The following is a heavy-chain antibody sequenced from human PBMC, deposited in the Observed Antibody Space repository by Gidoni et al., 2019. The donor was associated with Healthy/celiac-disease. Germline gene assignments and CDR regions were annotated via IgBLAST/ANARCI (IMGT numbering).Heavy chain of an antibody. CDR2: INHSGST. CDR3: ASYDDYGPFDY. D-gene: IGHD4-17*01. V-gene: IGHV4-34*01. Sequence: QVQLQQWGAGLLKPSETMSLNCVVYGGSFSNYYWSWIRQPPGKGLEWIGEINHSGSTNYNPSLKSRVTISVDTSKNQFSLKLSSVTAADTAVYYCASYDDYGPFDYWGQGTLVTVSS. CDR1: GGSFSNYY. J-gene: IGHJ4*02.